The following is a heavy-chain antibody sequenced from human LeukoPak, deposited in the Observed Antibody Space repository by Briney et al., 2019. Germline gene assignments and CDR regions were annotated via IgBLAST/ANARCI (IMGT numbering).Heavy chain of an antibody. CDR2: ISSSGSTI. D-gene: IGHD3-10*01. CDR1: GFTFDDYG. J-gene: IGHJ5*02. Sequence: GGSLRLSCAASGFTFDDYGMSWVRQAPGKGLEWVSYISSSGSTIYYADSVKGRFTISRDNAKNSLYLQMNSLRAEDTAVYYCAREGGETYYGSGSYYYNWFDPWGQGTLVTVSS. CDR3: AREGGETYYGSGSYYYNWFDP. V-gene: IGHV3-48*03.